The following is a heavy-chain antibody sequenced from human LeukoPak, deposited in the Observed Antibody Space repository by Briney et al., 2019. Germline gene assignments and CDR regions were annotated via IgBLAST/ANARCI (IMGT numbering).Heavy chain of an antibody. J-gene: IGHJ4*02. CDR3: ARDSLGPYGGTDY. V-gene: IGHV3-74*01. CDR1: GFTIHNDW. D-gene: IGHD4-23*01. Sequence: PGGSLRLSCVASGFTIHNDWMHWVRQAPGKGLVWVSQASPDGSVTSYADSVKGRFTISRDNSKNTLYLQMNSLRAEDTAVYYCARDSLGPYGGTDYWGQGTLVTVSS. CDR2: ASPDGSVT.